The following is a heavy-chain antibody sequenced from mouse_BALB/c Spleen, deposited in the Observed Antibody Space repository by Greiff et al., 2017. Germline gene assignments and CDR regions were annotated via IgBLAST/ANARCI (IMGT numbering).Heavy chain of an antibody. V-gene: IGHV1S56*01. CDR2: IYPGDGST. CDR1: GYTFTSYY. D-gene: IGHD2-1*01. Sequence: VQLQQSGPELVKPGASVKMSCKASGYTFTSYYIHWVKQRPGQGLEWIGWIYPGDGSTKYNEKFKGKTTLTADKSSSTAYMLLSSLTSEDSAIYFCARAPYGKGAMDYWGQGTSVTVSS. J-gene: IGHJ4*01. CDR3: ARAPYGKGAMDY.